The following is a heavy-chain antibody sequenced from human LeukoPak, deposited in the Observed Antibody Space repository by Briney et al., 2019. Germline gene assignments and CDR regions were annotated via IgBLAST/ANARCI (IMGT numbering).Heavy chain of an antibody. CDR2: ISDDGTWT. Sequence: GGSLRLSCAASGFPFSSSCMSWVRQAPGKGLVWVSRISDDGTWTNYADSVKGRFTTTRDNSKNTLYLQMNSLRAEDTAVYYCVSCGATFYWGQGALVTVSS. D-gene: IGHD5-18*01. V-gene: IGHV3-74*01. J-gene: IGHJ4*02. CDR3: VSCGATFY. CDR1: GFPFSSSC.